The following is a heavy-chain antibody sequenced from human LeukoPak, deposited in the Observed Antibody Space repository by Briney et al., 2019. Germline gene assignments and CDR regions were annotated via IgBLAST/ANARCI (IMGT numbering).Heavy chain of an antibody. V-gene: IGHV1-69*01. D-gene: IGHD6-13*01. CDR2: IIPIFGTA. J-gene: IGHJ5*02. CDR1: GGTFSSYA. CDR3: ARDEAAGTLWFDP. Sequence: SVTVSCTASGGTFSSYAISWVRQAPGQGLEWMGGIIPIFGTANYAQKFQGRVTITADESTSTAYMELSSLRSEDTAVYYCARDEAAGTLWFDPWGQGTLVTVSS.